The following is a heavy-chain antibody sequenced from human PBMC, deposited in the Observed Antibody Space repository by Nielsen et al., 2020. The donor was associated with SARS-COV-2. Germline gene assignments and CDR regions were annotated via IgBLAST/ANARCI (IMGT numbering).Heavy chain of an antibody. CDR3: AGESIAAAGTWGY. Sequence: ASVKVSCKASGYTFTSYYMHWVRQAPGQGLEWMGIINPSGGSTSYAQKFQGRVTITADKSTSTAYMELSSLRSEDTAVYYCAGESIAAAGTWGYWGQGTLVTVSS. CDR2: INPSGGST. CDR1: GYTFTSYY. D-gene: IGHD6-13*01. J-gene: IGHJ4*02. V-gene: IGHV1-46*01.